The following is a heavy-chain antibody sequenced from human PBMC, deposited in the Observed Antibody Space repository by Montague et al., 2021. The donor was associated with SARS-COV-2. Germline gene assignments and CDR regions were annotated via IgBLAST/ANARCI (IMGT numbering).Heavy chain of an antibody. CDR2: IYTSGTT. J-gene: IGHJ3*02. CDR1: GGSVSNGLYY. CDR3: ARDRDDPLTGCSNDAFDT. V-gene: IGHV4-61*02. Sequence: TLSLTCTVSGGSVSNGLYYWSWIRQPAGKGLEWIGRIYTSGTTTYNPSLESRVTISLDTSKNQFSLKLSSVTAADTAIYYCARDRDDPLTGCSNDAFDTWGQGTMVTVSS. D-gene: IGHD3-9*01.